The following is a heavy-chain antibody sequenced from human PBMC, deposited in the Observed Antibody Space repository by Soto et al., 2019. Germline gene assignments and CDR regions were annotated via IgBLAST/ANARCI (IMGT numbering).Heavy chain of an antibody. Sequence: SVKVSCKASGGTFSSYAISWVRQAPGQGLEWMGGIIPIFGTANYAQKFQGRVTITADESTSTAYMELSSLRSEDTAVYYCATDRRDYGGNSVYFDYWGQGTLVTVS. J-gene: IGHJ4*02. D-gene: IGHD4-17*01. CDR2: IIPIFGTA. V-gene: IGHV1-69*13. CDR1: GGTFSSYA. CDR3: ATDRRDYGGNSVYFDY.